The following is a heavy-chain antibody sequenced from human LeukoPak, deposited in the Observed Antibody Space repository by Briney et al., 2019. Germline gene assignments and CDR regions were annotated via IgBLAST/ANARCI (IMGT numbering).Heavy chain of an antibody. Sequence: ASVKVSCKASGYTFTGYYMHWVRQAPGQGLEWMGWINPNSGGTNYAQKFQGRVTMTRDTSISTAYMELSRLRSDDTAVYYCASPTKGNYENWFDPWGQGTLVTVSS. CDR1: GYTFTGYY. V-gene: IGHV1-2*02. CDR3: ASPTKGNYENWFDP. J-gene: IGHJ5*02. D-gene: IGHD1-7*01. CDR2: INPNSGGT.